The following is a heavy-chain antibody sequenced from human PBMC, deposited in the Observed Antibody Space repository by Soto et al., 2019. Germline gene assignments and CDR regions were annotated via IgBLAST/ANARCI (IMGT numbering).Heavy chain of an antibody. Sequence: QVQLVQSGAEVKKPGSSVKVSCKASGGTYSSYAISWVRQAPGQGLEWMGGIIPIFGTANYAQKFQGRVTITADESTSTAYMELSSLRSEDTAVYYCARPSSGGGSYYYYYGMDVWGQGTTVTVSS. CDR2: IIPIFGTA. CDR1: GGTYSSYA. J-gene: IGHJ6*02. CDR3: ARPSSGGGSYYYYYGMDV. V-gene: IGHV1-69*01. D-gene: IGHD1-26*01.